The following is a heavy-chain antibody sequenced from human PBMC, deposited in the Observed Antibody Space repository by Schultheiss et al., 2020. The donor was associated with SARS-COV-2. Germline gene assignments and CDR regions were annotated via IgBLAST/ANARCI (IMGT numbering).Heavy chain of an antibody. D-gene: IGHD3-22*01. V-gene: IGHV3-30*03. CDR2: ISYDGSNK. Sequence: GGSLRLSCAASGFTFSNYWMSWVRQGPGKGLEWVAVISYDGSNKYYVDSVKGRFTISRDNSKNTLYLQMNSLRAEDTAVYYCARDHPLYYYDSRPPGGRGYGMDVWGQGTTVTVSS. J-gene: IGHJ6*02. CDR3: ARDHPLYYYDSRPPGGRGYGMDV. CDR1: GFTFSNYW.